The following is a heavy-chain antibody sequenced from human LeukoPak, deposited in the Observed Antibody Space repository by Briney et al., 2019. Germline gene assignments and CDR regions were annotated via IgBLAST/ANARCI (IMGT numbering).Heavy chain of an antibody. V-gene: IGHV3-7*01. Sequence: GGSLRLSCAASGFTFSSYWMSWVRQAPGKGLEWVANIKQDGSEKYYVDSVKGRFTISRDSAKNSLYLQMNSLRAEDTAVYYCARDGFTIFGVVRYYFDYWGQGTLVTVSS. CDR1: GFTFSSYW. J-gene: IGHJ4*02. CDR3: ARDGFTIFGVVRYYFDY. D-gene: IGHD3-3*01. CDR2: IKQDGSEK.